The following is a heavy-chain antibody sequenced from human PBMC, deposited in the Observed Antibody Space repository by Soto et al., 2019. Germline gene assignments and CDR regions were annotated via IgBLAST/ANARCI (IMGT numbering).Heavy chain of an antibody. Sequence: VQLVESGGGVVQPGRSLRLSCAASGFTFSDYAMHWVRQAPGKGLEWVAVVSHDGRNTHYADSVKGRFTISRDSSKXXXXXXXXXXXXXXXXXYYCAKXXRQWLVTSDFNYWGQGTLVTVSS. J-gene: IGHJ4*02. V-gene: IGHV3-30*03. CDR3: AKXXRQWLVTSDFNY. D-gene: IGHD6-19*01. CDR1: GFTFSDYA. CDR2: VSHDGRNT.